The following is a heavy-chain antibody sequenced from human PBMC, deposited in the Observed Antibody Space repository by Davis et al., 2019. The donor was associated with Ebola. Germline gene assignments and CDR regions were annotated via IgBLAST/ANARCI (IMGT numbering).Heavy chain of an antibody. V-gene: IGHV4-39*01. CDR3: ARHFTYYYDSSGYSTLYYFDY. Sequence: SETLSLTCTVSGGSISSSSYYWGWIRQPPGKGLAWIGSIYYSGSTYYNPSLKSRVTISVDTSKNQFSLKLSSVTAADTAVYYCARHFTYYYDSSGYSTLYYFDYWGQGTLVTVSS. D-gene: IGHD3-22*01. J-gene: IGHJ4*02. CDR2: IYYSGST. CDR1: GGSISSSSYY.